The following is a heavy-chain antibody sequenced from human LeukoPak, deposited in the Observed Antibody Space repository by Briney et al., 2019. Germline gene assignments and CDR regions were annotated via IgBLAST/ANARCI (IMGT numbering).Heavy chain of an antibody. CDR3: ARGPLGSGYYRPNWFDP. CDR2: IKHSGST. V-gene: IGHV4-34*01. J-gene: IGHJ5*02. D-gene: IGHD3-3*01. Sequence: PSETLSLTCAVYGGAFSGYYWSWIRQPPGKGLEWIGEIKHSGSTNYNPSLKSRVTISVDTSKNQFSLKLTSVTAADTAVYYCARGPLGSGYYRPNWFDPWGQGTLVTVSS. CDR1: GGAFSGYY.